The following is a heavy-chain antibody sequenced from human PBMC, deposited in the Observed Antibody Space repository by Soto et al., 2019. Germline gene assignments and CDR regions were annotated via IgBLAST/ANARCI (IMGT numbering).Heavy chain of an antibody. CDR2: ISAYNGNT. CDR1: GYTFTSYG. V-gene: IGHV1-18*01. J-gene: IGHJ4*02. Sequence: ASVKVSCKASGYTFTSYGFSWVRQAPGQGLEWMGWISAYNGNTNYAQKFQGRVTMTTDTSTSTAYMELRSLRSDDTAVYYCARDRYYGSGSYFDYWGQGTLVTVSS. CDR3: ARDRYYGSGSYFDY. D-gene: IGHD3-10*01.